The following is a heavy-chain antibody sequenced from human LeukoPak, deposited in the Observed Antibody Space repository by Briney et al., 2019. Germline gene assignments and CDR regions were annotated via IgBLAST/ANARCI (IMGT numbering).Heavy chain of an antibody. CDR3: ASYDCSGGSYYRGYGMDV. V-gene: IGHV1-18*01. CDR1: GYTFTSYG. J-gene: IGHJ6*02. Sequence: EASVKVSCKASGYTFTSYGISWVRQAPGQGLEWMGWISAYNGNTNYAQKLQGRVTMTTDTSTSTAYMELRSLRSDDTAVYYCASYDCSGGSYYRGYGMDVWGQGTTVTVSS. CDR2: ISAYNGNT. D-gene: IGHD2-15*01.